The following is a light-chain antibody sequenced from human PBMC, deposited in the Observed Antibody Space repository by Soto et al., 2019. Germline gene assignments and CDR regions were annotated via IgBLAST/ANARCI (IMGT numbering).Light chain of an antibody. CDR1: SVDVGSHNY. V-gene: IGLV2-14*01. Sequence: QSALTQVASVSESPGQSISLSCSGTSVDVGSHNYVSWYQQHPGKAPKLIIFEVNNRPSGVSHRFSGSKSGNTASLTISDLQYEDEADYYCSSYTTTNTVVFGGGTQLTVL. CDR3: SSYTTTNTVV. CDR2: EVN. J-gene: IGLJ2*01.